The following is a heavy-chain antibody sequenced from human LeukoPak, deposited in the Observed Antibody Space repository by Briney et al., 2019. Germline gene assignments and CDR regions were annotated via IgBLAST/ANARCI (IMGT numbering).Heavy chain of an antibody. J-gene: IGHJ3*02. CDR2: ISGDAGVT. D-gene: IGHD2-21*02. V-gene: IGHV3-23*01. CDR3: AKDLRYCGGDCYFDAFDI. CDR1: GFTFSDSV. Sequence: GGSLRLSCVASGFTFSDSVMSWVRQAPGKGLEWVSAISGDAGVTYYADSVKGRFTISRDNSKNTLYLQMNSLRAEDTAVYYCAKDLRYCGGDCYFDAFDIWGQGTMVTVSS.